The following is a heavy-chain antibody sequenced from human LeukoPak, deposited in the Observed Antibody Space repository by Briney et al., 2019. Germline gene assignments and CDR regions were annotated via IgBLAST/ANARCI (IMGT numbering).Heavy chain of an antibody. J-gene: IGHJ4*02. CDR3: ARGGGYYDSSGYYPLDY. CDR2: IYYSGST. D-gene: IGHD3-22*01. V-gene: IGHV4-59*01. CDR1: GGSFSGYY. Sequence: SETLSLTCAVYGGSFSGYYWSWIRQPPGKGLGWIGYIYYSGSTNYNPSLKSRVTISVDTSKNQFSLKLSSVTAADTAVYYCARGGGYYDSSGYYPLDYWGQGTLVTVSS.